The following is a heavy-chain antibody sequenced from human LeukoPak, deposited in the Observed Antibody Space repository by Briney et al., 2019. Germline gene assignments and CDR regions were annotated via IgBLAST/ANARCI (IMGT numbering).Heavy chain of an antibody. CDR2: IYSGGST. V-gene: IGHV3-66*01. D-gene: IGHD3-16*01. CDR3: AKMWAGGLQDY. J-gene: IGHJ4*02. Sequence: GGSLRLSCAASGFIVSSNYMSWVRQAPGKGLEWVSVIYSGGSTHYADSVKGRFTISRDNSKNTLYLQMNSLRAEDTAVYYCAKMWAGGLQDYWGQGTLVTVSS. CDR1: GFIVSSNY.